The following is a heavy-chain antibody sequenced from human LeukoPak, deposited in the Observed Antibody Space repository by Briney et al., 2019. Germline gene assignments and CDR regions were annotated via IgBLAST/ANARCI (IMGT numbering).Heavy chain of an antibody. CDR1: RFTFSSYG. D-gene: IGHD3-10*01. Sequence: GGSLRLSCAASRFTFSSYGMHWVRQAPGKGLEWVAVISYDGSNKYYADSVKGRFTISRDNSKNTLYLQMNSLRAEDTAVYYCAKDMRRNGAFFDYWGQGTLVTVPS. V-gene: IGHV3-30*18. CDR3: AKDMRRNGAFFDY. CDR2: ISYDGSNK. J-gene: IGHJ4*02.